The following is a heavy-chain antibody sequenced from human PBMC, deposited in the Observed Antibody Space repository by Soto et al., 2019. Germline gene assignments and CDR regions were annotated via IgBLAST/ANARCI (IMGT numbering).Heavy chain of an antibody. V-gene: IGHV4-31*03. D-gene: IGHD5-12*01. CDR2: IYYSGFT. J-gene: IGHJ4*02. Sequence: SETLSLTCTVSGGSISSGGYYWNWIRQHPGKGLEWIGYIYYSGFTYYSPSLKSRVTISVDTSKNQFSLKLSSVTAADTAVYYCARAYGGYADYWGQGALVTVSS. CDR3: ARAYGGYADY. CDR1: GGSISSGGYY.